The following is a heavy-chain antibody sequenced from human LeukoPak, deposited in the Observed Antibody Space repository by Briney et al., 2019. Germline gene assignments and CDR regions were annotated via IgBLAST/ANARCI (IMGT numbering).Heavy chain of an antibody. V-gene: IGHV3-23*01. D-gene: IGHD6-19*01. Sequence: PGGSLRLSCAASGFTFSTYAMSWVRQAPGKGLEWVSSTSASGGSTYYADSVKGRFTISRDNSKNTLYLQMNSLRAEDTAIYYCAKSTRSSGPRGFDSWGQGALVTVSS. CDR1: GFTFSTYA. J-gene: IGHJ4*02. CDR3: AKSTRSSGPRGFDS. CDR2: TSASGGST.